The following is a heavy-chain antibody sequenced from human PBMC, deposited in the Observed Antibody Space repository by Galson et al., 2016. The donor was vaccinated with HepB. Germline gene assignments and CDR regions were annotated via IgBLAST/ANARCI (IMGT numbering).Heavy chain of an antibody. D-gene: IGHD1-26*01. J-gene: IGHJ3*02. CDR2: INTGNVNT. CDR3: ARDRFIGGTYRSSPSDAFDI. Sequence: SVKVSCKASGYTFTSYAMHWVRQAPGQRLEWMGWINTGNVNTKYSQKFQGRVTITRVPSASTAYMELSSLRSEDTAVYYCARDRFIGGTYRSSPSDAFDIWGQGTMVTVSS. CDR1: GYTFTSYA. V-gene: IGHV1-3*04.